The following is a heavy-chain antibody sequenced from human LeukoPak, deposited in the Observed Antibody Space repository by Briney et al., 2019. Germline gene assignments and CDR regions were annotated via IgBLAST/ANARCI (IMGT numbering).Heavy chain of an antibody. Sequence: PGGSLRLSCTASESTFDHAMHWVRQTPGKGLEWVSGIGWNSARTGYADSVRGRFTISRDNAKNSLYLQMNSLRAEDTAVYYCARDRFRVVPAAQVDYWGQGTLVTVSS. D-gene: IGHD2-2*01. CDR3: ARDRFRVVPAAQVDY. CDR2: IGWNSART. CDR1: ESTFDHA. J-gene: IGHJ4*02. V-gene: IGHV3-9*01.